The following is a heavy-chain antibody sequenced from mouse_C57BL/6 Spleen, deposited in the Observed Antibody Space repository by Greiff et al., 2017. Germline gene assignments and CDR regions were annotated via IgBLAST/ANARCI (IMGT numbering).Heavy chain of an antibody. Sequence: VQLQQPGAELVRPGSSVKLSCKASGYTFTSYWMDWVKQRPGQGLEWIGNIYPSDSETHYNQKFKDKATLTVDKSSSTAYMQRSSLTAEDSAVYYCAREGITGTYFDYWGQGTTLTVSS. CDR2: IYPSDSET. J-gene: IGHJ2*01. V-gene: IGHV1-61*01. CDR3: AREGITGTYFDY. D-gene: IGHD4-1*01. CDR1: GYTFTSYW.